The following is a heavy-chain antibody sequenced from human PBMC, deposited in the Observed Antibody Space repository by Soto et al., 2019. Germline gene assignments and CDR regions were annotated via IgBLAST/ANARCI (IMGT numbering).Heavy chain of an antibody. CDR1: GCTFIGYY. D-gene: IGHD1-7*01. V-gene: IGHV1-2*04. CDR3: AIRPSCTSTRWPNWNYAVSY. J-gene: IGHJ4*02. Sequence: ASVKFSCKSSGCTFIGYYIHWVRQAPGQGLEWMGWINPNSGGTNYAQRFQGWVTMTRDRSISTAYMELNRLKSDDTAVYYCAIRPSCTSTRWPNWNYAVSYLGQGSLVTV. CDR2: INPNSGGT.